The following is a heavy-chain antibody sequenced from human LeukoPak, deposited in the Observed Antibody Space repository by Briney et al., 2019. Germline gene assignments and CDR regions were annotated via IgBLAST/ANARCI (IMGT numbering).Heavy chain of an antibody. Sequence: GGSLRLSCAASGYTFSSYWMSWVREAPGKGLEWVANIKQDGSEKYYVDSVKGRFTHSRDNAKNSLYLQMNSLRAEDTAVYYCARGAGATYYYYYYYMDVWGKGTTVTVSS. J-gene: IGHJ6*03. CDR3: ARGAGATYYYYYYYMDV. D-gene: IGHD1-26*01. V-gene: IGHV3-7*01. CDR2: IKQDGSEK. CDR1: GYTFSSYW.